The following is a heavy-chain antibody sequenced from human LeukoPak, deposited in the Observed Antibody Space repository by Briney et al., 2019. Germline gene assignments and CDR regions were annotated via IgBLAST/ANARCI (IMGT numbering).Heavy chain of an antibody. CDR2: IYSGGPT. Sequence: GGSLRLSCAASGFTVSLYYMTWVRQAPGKGLEWVSVIYSGGPTYYADSVKGRFTISRDNSKNTVYLQMHSLRGEDTAVYFCARGWVVATGGFDMWGQGTMVTVSS. J-gene: IGHJ3*02. D-gene: IGHD2-8*02. V-gene: IGHV3-53*01. CDR1: GFTVSLYY. CDR3: ARGWVVATGGFDM.